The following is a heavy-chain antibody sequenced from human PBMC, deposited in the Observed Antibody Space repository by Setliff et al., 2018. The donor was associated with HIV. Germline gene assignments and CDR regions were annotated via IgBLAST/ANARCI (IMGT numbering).Heavy chain of an antibody. D-gene: IGHD6-19*01. V-gene: IGHV3-7*03. CDR2: INKEGSQR. J-gene: IGHJ4*01. Sequence: GGSLRLSCLGTGFTFSNFWMSWVRQAPGKGLEWVANINKEGSQRSYAGSVRGRITISRDNAKNSLYLQMTNVTAEDTAVYYCARPLEYKSGWSVITGSFNYWGHGTLVTVSS. CDR1: GFTFSNFW. CDR3: ARPLEYKSGWSVITGSFNY.